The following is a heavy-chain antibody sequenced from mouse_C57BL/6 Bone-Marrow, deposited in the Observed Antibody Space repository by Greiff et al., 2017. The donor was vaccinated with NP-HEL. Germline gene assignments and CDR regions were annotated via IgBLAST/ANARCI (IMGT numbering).Heavy chain of an antibody. Sequence: EVQLQESGPGLVKPSQSLSLTCSVTGYSITSGYYWNWIRQFPGNQLEWMGYISYDGSNNYNPSLKNRISITRDTSKNPFFLKLDYATTEDTATYYCARAYYRGIDYWGQGTTLTVSS. D-gene: IGHD2-12*01. CDR2: ISYDGSN. CDR3: ARAYYRGIDY. J-gene: IGHJ2*01. CDR1: GYSITSGYY. V-gene: IGHV3-6*01.